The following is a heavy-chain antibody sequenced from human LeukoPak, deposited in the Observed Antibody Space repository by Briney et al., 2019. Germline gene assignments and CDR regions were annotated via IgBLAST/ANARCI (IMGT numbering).Heavy chain of an antibody. Sequence: ASVKVSCKASGYTFTSYYMHWVRQAPGQGLEWMGIINPSGGSTSYAQKLQGRVTMTRDTSTSTVYMELSSLRSEDTAVYYCARALPAAADSNNWFDPWGQGTLVTVSS. V-gene: IGHV1-46*01. J-gene: IGHJ5*02. D-gene: IGHD6-13*01. CDR2: INPSGGST. CDR1: GYTFTSYY. CDR3: ARALPAAADSNNWFDP.